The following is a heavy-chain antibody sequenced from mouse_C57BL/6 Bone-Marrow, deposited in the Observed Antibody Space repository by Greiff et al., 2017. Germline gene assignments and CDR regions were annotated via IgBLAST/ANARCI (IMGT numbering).Heavy chain of an antibody. V-gene: IGHV5-15*01. CDR2: ISNLAYSI. J-gene: IGHJ1*03. CDR3: AGHLKEYFDV. CDR1: GFTFSDYG. D-gene: IGHD1-3*01. Sequence: EVKLMESGGGLVQPGGSLKLSCAASGFTFSDYGMAWVQQAPRKGPEWVAFISNLAYSIYYADTVTGRFTISRENAKNTLYLEMSSLRSEDTAMYYCAGHLKEYFDVWGTGATVTVSS.